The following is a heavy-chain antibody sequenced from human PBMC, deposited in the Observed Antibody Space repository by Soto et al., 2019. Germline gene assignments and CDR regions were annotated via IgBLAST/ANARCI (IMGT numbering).Heavy chain of an antibody. V-gene: IGHV4-31*03. CDR3: ARDGYGGNSGVGYYYYGMDV. CDR1: GGSISSGGYY. Sequence: SETLSLTCTVSGGSISSGGYYWSWIRQHPGKGLEWIGYIYYSGSTYYNPSLKSRVTISVDTSKNQFSLKLSSVTAADTAVYYCARDGYGGNSGVGYYYYGMDVWGQGTTVTVSS. CDR2: IYYSGST. D-gene: IGHD4-17*01. J-gene: IGHJ6*02.